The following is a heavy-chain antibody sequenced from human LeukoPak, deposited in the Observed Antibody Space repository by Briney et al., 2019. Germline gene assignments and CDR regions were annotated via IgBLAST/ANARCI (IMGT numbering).Heavy chain of an antibody. V-gene: IGHV4-59*12. D-gene: IGHD6-19*01. CDR3: ARGLGSGWYFDY. Sequence: SETLSLTCTVSGGSIGTYSWNWIRQPPGKGLEWIGYIYYSGTTNYNPSLKSRVTISVDTSKNQFSLKLSSVTAADTAVYYCARGLGSGWYFDYWGQGTLVTVSS. CDR2: IYYSGTT. CDR1: GGSIGTYS. J-gene: IGHJ4*02.